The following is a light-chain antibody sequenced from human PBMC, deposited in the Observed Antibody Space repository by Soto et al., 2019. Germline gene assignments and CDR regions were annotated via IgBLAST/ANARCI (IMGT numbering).Light chain of an antibody. V-gene: IGKV3D-15*01. CDR3: QQYNNWPAIT. Sequence: EIVMTQSPATLSVSPGERATLSCRASQSVSSNLAWYQQKPGQAPRLLIYGASTRATGIPDRLSGSGSGTDFTLTISSLQSEDFAVYYCQQYNNWPAITFGQGTRLEIK. CDR2: GAS. J-gene: IGKJ5*01. CDR1: QSVSSN.